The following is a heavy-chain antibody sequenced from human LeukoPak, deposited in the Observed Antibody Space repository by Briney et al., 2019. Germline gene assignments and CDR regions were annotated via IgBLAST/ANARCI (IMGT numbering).Heavy chain of an antibody. CDR1: GYSFTSYW. CDR2: IYPGDSDT. Sequence: GESLQISCQGSGYSFTSYWIGWVRQLPGKGLEWMGIIYPGDSDTRYSPSFQGQVTISADKSISTAYLQWSSLKASDTAMYYCARHFTMVRGVPYYFDYWGQGTLVTVSS. D-gene: IGHD3-10*01. CDR3: ARHFTMVRGVPYYFDY. V-gene: IGHV5-51*01. J-gene: IGHJ4*02.